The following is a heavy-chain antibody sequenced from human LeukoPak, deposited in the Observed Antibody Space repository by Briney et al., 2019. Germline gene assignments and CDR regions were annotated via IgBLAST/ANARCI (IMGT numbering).Heavy chain of an antibody. CDR3: VRVPDDYADQS. D-gene: IGHD4-17*01. CDR2: IYQAGST. V-gene: IGHV4-30-2*01. CDR1: GGSTSSGGNY. Sequence: PSETLSLTCTVAGGSTSSGGNYWNWIRQPPGKGLQWIGYIYQAGSTSYNASLKSRVTISLDRAKNQFSLKLTSVTSAATAVYYCVRVPDDYADQSWGQGTLVTVSS. J-gene: IGHJ4*02.